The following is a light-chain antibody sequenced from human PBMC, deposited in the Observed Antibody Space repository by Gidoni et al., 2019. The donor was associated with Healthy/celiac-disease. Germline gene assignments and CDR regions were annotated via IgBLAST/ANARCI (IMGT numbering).Light chain of an antibody. CDR3: QQYGSSPLT. J-gene: IGKJ4*01. CDR1: QSVSSSY. CDR2: GAS. V-gene: IGKV3-20*01. Sequence: DIVLTQSPGTLSLSPGERATLSCRASQSVSSSYLAWYQQKPGQAPRPLICGASSRATGIPDRFSGSGSGTDFTLTISRLGPEDFAVYYCQQYGSSPLTFXGXTKVXIK.